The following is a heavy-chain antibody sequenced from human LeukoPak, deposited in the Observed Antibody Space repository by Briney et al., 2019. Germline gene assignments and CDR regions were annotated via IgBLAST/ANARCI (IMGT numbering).Heavy chain of an antibody. CDR1: GFTFSSYW. J-gene: IGHJ4*02. CDR3: LAAAGPIG. Sequence: GGSLRLSCAASGFTFSSYWMHWVRQAPGKGLVWVSRVNNDGSTTSYADSVRGRFTISRDDTKNTLYLQMNSLRAEDTAVYFCLAAAGPIGWGQGTLVTVSS. D-gene: IGHD6-13*01. CDR2: VNNDGSTT. V-gene: IGHV3-74*01.